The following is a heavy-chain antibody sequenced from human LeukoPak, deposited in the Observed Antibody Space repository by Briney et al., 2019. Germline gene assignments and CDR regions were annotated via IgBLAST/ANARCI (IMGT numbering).Heavy chain of an antibody. CDR3: ARTYSSSSKYYYYMDV. D-gene: IGHD6-13*01. Sequence: ASVKVSCKASGYTFTGYYMHWARQAPGQGLEWMGWINPNSGGTNYAQKFQGRVTMTRDTSISTAYMELSRLRSDDTAVYYCARTYSSSSKYYYYMDVWGKGTTVTVSS. CDR2: INPNSGGT. V-gene: IGHV1-2*02. J-gene: IGHJ6*03. CDR1: GYTFTGYY.